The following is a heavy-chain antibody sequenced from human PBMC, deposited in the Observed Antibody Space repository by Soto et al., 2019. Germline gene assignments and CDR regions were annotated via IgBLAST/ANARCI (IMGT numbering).Heavy chain of an antibody. V-gene: IGHV4-30-4*01. CDR2: IYYSGST. J-gene: IGHJ5*02. D-gene: IGHD6-13*01. CDR3: ARAWSSSSWYTSEYNWFDP. CDR1: GGSISSGDYY. Sequence: QVQLQESGPGLVKPSQTLSLTCTVSGGSISSGDYYWSWIRQPPGKGLEWIGYIYYSGSTYYNPSLKSRVTISVDTSKHQFSLKLSSVTAADTAVYYCARAWSSSSWYTSEYNWFDPWGQGTLVTVSS.